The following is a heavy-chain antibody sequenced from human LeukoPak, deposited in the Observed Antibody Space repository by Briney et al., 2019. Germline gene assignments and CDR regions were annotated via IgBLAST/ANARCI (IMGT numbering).Heavy chain of an antibody. D-gene: IGHD4/OR15-4a*01. CDR1: GFTSSSYS. CDR2: ISSSSSTI. V-gene: IGHV3-48*04. J-gene: IGHJ5*02. Sequence: GGSLRLSCAASGFTSSSYSMNWVRQAPGKGLEWVSYISSSSSTIYYADSVKGRFTISRDNAENTVFLQMNSLSAEDTGVYYCSRGGAASFDLWGQGTLVTVSS. CDR3: SRGGAASFDL.